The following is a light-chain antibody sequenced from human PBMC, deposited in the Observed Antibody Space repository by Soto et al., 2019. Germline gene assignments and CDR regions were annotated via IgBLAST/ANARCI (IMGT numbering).Light chain of an antibody. V-gene: IGKV3-11*01. CDR3: QQRSNWPPLT. CDR2: DAS. Sequence: EIVLTQSPATLSLSPGERATLSCRASQSVSSSLAWYQQKPGQAPRLLISDASNRATGIPARFSGSGSGTDFTLTISSLEPEEFAVYYCQQRSNWPPLTFGGGTKVEIK. CDR1: QSVSSS. J-gene: IGKJ4*01.